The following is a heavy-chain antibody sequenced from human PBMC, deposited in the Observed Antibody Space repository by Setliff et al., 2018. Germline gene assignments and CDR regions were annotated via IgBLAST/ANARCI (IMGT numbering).Heavy chain of an antibody. J-gene: IGHJ4*02. CDR2: IIPIFGTT. V-gene: IGHV1-69*05. CDR1: RGTFSSYG. D-gene: IGHD2-15*01. CDR3: ARERGDIVTVAALDY. Sequence: SVKVSCKASRGTFSSYGITWVRQAPGQGLEWMGGIIPIFGTTDYAQKFQGRVTITTDEYTSKAYMEMSSLRSEDTAVYYCARERGDIVTVAALDYWGQGALVTVSS.